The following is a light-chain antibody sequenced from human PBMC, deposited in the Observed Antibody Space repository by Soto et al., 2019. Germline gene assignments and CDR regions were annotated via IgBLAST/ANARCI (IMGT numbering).Light chain of an antibody. CDR2: DVS. CDR1: SSDVGGYNY. CDR3: SSYTSSSTWV. J-gene: IGLJ1*01. V-gene: IGLV2-14*01. Sequence: QSALTQPASVSGSPGQSITISCTGTSSDVGGYNYVSWYQQHPGKAHKLMIYDVSNRPSGVSNRFSGSKSGNTASLTISGLQAEDEADYYCSSYTSSSTWVFGTGTKLTV.